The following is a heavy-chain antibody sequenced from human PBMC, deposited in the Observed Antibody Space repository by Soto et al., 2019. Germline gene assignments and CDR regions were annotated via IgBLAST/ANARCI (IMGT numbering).Heavy chain of an antibody. D-gene: IGHD4-4*01. J-gene: IGHJ5*02. CDR1: GFTFSSYA. Sequence: PLGSLRLSCAASGFTFSSYAMSWVRQAPGKGLEWVSAISGSGGSTYYADSVKGRFTISRDNSKNTLYLQMNSLRAEDTAVYYRAKDDYSNYGVHWFDPWGQGTLVTVSS. V-gene: IGHV3-23*01. CDR3: AKDDYSNYGVHWFDP. CDR2: ISGSGGST.